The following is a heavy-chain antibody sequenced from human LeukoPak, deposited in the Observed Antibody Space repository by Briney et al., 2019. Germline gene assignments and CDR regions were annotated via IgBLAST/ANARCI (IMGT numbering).Heavy chain of an antibody. V-gene: IGHV4-38-2*01. CDR3: ASSTTIFGVATPRGDY. D-gene: IGHD3-3*01. CDR2: VYYSGST. CDR1: GYSLSSGFY. Sequence: SETLSLTCAVSGYSLSSGFYWGWIRQPPGKGLEWIGSVYYSGSTYYNPSLKSRVTISLDTSKNQFSLKLSSVTAADTAVYYCASSTTIFGVATPRGDYWGQGTLVTVSS. J-gene: IGHJ4*02.